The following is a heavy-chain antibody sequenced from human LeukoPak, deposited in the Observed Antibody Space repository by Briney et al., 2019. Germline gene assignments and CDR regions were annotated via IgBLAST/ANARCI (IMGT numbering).Heavy chain of an antibody. CDR3: ATSGRSSLAFDV. J-gene: IGHJ3*01. V-gene: IGHV1-69-2*01. CDR1: GYTFSDYY. D-gene: IGHD3-10*01. CDR2: VDPEDAKA. Sequence: ATVKISCKSSGYTFSDYYIHWVRQAPGGGRQWLGRVDPEDAKAVYSENLQGRVTITADSFSDSTYMFLSSLTSEDTAFYYCATSGRSSLAFDVWGQGTVVTVSS.